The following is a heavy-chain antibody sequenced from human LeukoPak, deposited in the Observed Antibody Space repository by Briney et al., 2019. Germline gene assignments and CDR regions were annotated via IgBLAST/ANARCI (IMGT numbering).Heavy chain of an antibody. CDR2: ISSSSTYI. Sequence: PGGSLRLSCAASGFTFSSYSMNWVRQAPGKGLQWVSSISSSSTYIYYADSVKGRLTISRDNAKNSLYLQMNSLRAEDTAVYYCARDDYGDPTRETFDYWGQGTLVTVSS. CDR3: ARDDYGDPTRETFDY. J-gene: IGHJ4*02. CDR1: GFTFSSYS. V-gene: IGHV3-21*01. D-gene: IGHD4/OR15-4a*01.